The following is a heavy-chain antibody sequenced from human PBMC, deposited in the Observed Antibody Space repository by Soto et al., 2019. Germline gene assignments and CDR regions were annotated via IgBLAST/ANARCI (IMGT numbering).Heavy chain of an antibody. CDR3: ARGDADRYHGEGYLGRH. J-gene: IGHJ4*02. CDR1: GFTFSSYW. Sequence: EVQLVESGGGLVQPGESLTLSCAASGFTFSSYWMHWFRKAPGKGLVWVSRIKSDGSGTYYADSVKGRLTISRDNAKNTVYLQMNSLRVEDTAVYFCARGDADRYHGEGYLGRHWGRGTLVTFPS. CDR2: IKSDGSGT. D-gene: IGHD2-21*01. V-gene: IGHV3-74*01.